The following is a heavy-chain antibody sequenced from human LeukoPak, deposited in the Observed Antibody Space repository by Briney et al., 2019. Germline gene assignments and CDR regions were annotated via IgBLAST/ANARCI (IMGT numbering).Heavy chain of an antibody. V-gene: IGHV4-59*01. D-gene: IGHD3-16*01. CDR3: AGAGRAYYYYGMDV. CDR2: IYYSGST. Sequence: ASETLSLTCTVSGGSISSYYWSCIRQPPGKGLEWIGYIYYSGSTNYNPSLKSRVTISVDTSKNQFSLKLSSVTAADTAVYYCAGAGRAYYYYGMDVWGQGTTVTVSS. J-gene: IGHJ6*02. CDR1: GGSISSYY.